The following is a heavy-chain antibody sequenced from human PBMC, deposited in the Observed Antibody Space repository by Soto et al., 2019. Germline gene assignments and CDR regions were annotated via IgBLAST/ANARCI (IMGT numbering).Heavy chain of an antibody. CDR2: VFYSGSI. CDR3: ARESPGAVVGYYYYRMDV. D-gene: IGHD2-15*01. CDR1: GGSISSYY. Sequence: SETLFLTCNVSGGSISSYYWSWIRQPPGKGLEWIGYVFYSGSINYNPSLKSRVTISVDTSKNQFSLKLSSVTAADTAVYYCARESPGAVVGYYYYRMDVWGQGTTVTVSS. J-gene: IGHJ6*02. V-gene: IGHV4-59*01.